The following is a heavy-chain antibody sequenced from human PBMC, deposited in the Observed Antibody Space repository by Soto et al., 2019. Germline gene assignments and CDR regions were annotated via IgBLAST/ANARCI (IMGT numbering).Heavy chain of an antibody. Sequence: GSVQVSCKTCGLTFTKQTFQLVRQAPGQRLEWLGWINAGNGDTKYSQKLRDRVTIARDTSASTVFLELNSLESGDTALYYCAKIWNGYYYFDYWGQGTLVTVSS. D-gene: IGHD3-3*01. J-gene: IGHJ4*01. CDR1: GLTFTKQT. V-gene: IGHV1-3*01. CDR3: AKIWNGYYYFDY. CDR2: INAGNGDT.